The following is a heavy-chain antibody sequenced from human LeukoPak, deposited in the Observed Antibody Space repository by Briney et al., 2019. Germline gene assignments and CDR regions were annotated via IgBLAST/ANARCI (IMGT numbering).Heavy chain of an antibody. CDR3: TRDPSALDY. J-gene: IGHJ4*02. CDR2: VSSDGINT. Sequence: GGSLRLSCSASGFTFSNFAMSWVRQAPGKGLEWVSAVSSDGINTYYTDSLKGRFTISRDNSKNTVFLQMHSLTAEDTAVYYCTRDPSALDYWGQGTLVTVSS. CDR1: GFTFSNFA. V-gene: IGHV3-23*01.